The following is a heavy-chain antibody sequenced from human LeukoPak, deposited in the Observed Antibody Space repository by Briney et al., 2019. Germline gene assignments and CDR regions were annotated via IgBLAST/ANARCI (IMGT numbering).Heavy chain of an antibody. J-gene: IGHJ4*02. V-gene: IGHV3-21*01. CDR2: ISSSSSYI. Sequence: GGSLTLSCAASGFTFSSYSMNWVRQAPGKGLEWVSSISSSSSYIYHADSVKDRFTIYRDNAKNSVYLQMNSLRAEDTAVYYCATDLSSGWLSDLYGYWGQGTLVTVSS. D-gene: IGHD6-19*01. CDR1: GFTFSSYS. CDR3: ATDLSSGWLSDLYGY.